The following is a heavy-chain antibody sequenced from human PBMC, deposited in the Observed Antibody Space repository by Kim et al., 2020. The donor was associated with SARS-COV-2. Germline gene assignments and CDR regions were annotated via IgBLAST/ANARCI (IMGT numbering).Heavy chain of an antibody. Sequence: GGSLRLSCEASGFTFSSYEMNWVRQAPGKGLEWVSYISSSGSTIYYADSVKGRFTISRDNAKNSLYLQMNSLRAEDTAVYYCAREFTLNGWYSENYFDYWGQGTLVTVSS. CDR2: ISSSGSTI. D-gene: IGHD6-19*01. V-gene: IGHV3-48*03. CDR1: GFTFSSYE. J-gene: IGHJ4*02. CDR3: AREFTLNGWYSENYFDY.